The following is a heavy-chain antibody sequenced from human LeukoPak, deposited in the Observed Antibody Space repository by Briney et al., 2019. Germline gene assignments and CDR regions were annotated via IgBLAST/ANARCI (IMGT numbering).Heavy chain of an antibody. CDR3: ASKYSYVGGYFDY. Sequence: PSETLSLTCTVSGGSISSYYWSWIRQPPGKGLEWIGYIYYSGSTNYNPSLKSRVTISVDTSKNQFSLKLSSVTAADTAVYYCASKYSYVGGYFDYWGQGTLVTVSS. D-gene: IGHD5-18*01. CDR2: IYYSGST. CDR1: GGSISSYY. J-gene: IGHJ4*02. V-gene: IGHV4-59*08.